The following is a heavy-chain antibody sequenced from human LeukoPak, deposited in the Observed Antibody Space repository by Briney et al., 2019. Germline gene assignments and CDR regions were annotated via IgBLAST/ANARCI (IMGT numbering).Heavy chain of an antibody. Sequence: ASVKVSCKASGYTFTGYDISWVRQAPGQGLEWMGWISAYNGNTNYAQKLQGRVTMTTDTSTSTAYMELRSLRSDDTAVYYCARGLRYSSGWYYFDYWGQGTLVTVSS. CDR3: ARGLRYSSGWYYFDY. D-gene: IGHD6-13*01. J-gene: IGHJ4*02. V-gene: IGHV1-18*04. CDR2: ISAYNGNT. CDR1: GYTFTGYD.